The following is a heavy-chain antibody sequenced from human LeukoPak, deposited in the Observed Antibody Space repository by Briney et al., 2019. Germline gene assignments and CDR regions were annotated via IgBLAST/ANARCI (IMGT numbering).Heavy chain of an antibody. Sequence: GRSLRLSCAASGFTFSSYAMHWARQAPGKGLEWVAVISYDGSNKYYADSVKGRFTISRDNSKNTLYLQMNSLRAEDTAVYYCARVRGKGHMVRAHAFDIWGQGTMVTVSS. CDR3: ARVRGKGHMVRAHAFDI. CDR2: ISYDGSNK. CDR1: GFTFSSYA. D-gene: IGHD3-10*01. J-gene: IGHJ3*02. V-gene: IGHV3-30-3*01.